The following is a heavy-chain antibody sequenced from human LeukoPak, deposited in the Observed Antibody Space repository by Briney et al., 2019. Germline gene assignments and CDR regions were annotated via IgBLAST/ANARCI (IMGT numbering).Heavy chain of an antibody. CDR3: ARDRGEMTEKYFDY. CDR1: GGSISSSSYY. CDR2: IYYSGST. Sequence: KTSETLSLTCTVSGGSISSSSYYWGWIRQPPGKGLEWIGSIYYSGSTYYNPSLKSRVTISVDTSKNQFSLKLSSVTAADTAVYYCARDRGEMTEKYFDYWGQGTLVTVSS. J-gene: IGHJ4*02. V-gene: IGHV4-39*07.